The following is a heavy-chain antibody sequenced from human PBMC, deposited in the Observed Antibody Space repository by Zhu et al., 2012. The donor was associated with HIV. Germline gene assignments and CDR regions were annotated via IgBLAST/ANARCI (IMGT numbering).Heavy chain of an antibody. CDR3: ARETCSAGSCYSDS. D-gene: IGHD2-15*01. CDR2: VYYSGSA. J-gene: IGHJ4*02. CDR1: DYSLSTDYY. V-gene: IGHV4-38-2*02. Sequence: QVQLQQSGPRLVKPSEILSLTCAVSDYSLSTDYYWGWIRQPPGKRLEWIGAVYYSGSAYYNPSLKSRVTLSVDTSKNQFSLNLRSVTAADTAVYYCARETCSAGSCYSDSWGQGTLVTVSS.